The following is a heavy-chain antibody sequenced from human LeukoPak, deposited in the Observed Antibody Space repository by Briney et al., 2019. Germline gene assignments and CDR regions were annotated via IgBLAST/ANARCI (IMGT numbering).Heavy chain of an antibody. J-gene: IGHJ4*02. D-gene: IGHD3-22*01. Sequence: SETLSLTCTVSGGSISSSTTYYWGWIRQPPGKGMVWIGSVYYSGSTYYNPSLKSRFSISVDKSKNHFSLKLRSVTAANTAVYYCARSREYFDSSGYYPLVDYWGQGTLVTVSS. CDR2: VYYSGST. CDR3: ARSREYFDSSGYYPLVDY. CDR1: GGSISSSTTYY. V-gene: IGHV4-39*02.